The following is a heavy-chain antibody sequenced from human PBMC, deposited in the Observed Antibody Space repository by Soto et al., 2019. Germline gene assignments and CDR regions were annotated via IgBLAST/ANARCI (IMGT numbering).Heavy chain of an antibody. CDR1: GFTFSSYA. Sequence: GGSLRLSCAASGFTFSSYAMSWVRQAPGKGLEWVSAISGSGGSTYYADSVKGRFTISRDNSKNTLYLQMNSLRAEDTAVYYCAKDYPRPGSEVMTTVIDYWGQGTLVTVSS. V-gene: IGHV3-23*01. CDR2: ISGSGGST. D-gene: IGHD4-17*01. CDR3: AKDYPRPGSEVMTTVIDY. J-gene: IGHJ4*02.